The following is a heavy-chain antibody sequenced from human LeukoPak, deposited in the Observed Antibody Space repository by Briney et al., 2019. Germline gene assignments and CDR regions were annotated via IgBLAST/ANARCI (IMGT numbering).Heavy chain of an antibody. J-gene: IGHJ4*02. CDR3: ARDSETTPIHVLGY. Sequence: GGSLRLSCVVSGFTFTNYVVHWVRQAPGKGLEWVTLVSSDGGIKYYADSVKGRFSVSRDICKNTLYLQMNSLRVDDTAVYYCARDSETTPIHVLGYWGQGTLVTVSS. CDR1: GFTFTNYV. CDR2: VSSDGGIK. V-gene: IGHV3-30-3*01. D-gene: IGHD2-15*01.